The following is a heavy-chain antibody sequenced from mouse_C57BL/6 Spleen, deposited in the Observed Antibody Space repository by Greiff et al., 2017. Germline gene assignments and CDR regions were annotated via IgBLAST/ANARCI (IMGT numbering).Heavy chain of an antibody. V-gene: IGHV1-59*01. CDR3: ARNYDGRLDD. CDR2: IDPSDSYT. CDR1: GYTFTSYW. Sequence: HVQLQQSGAELVRPGTSVKLSCKASGYTFTSYWMHWVKQRPGQGLEWIGVIDPSDSYTNYNQKFKGKATLTEDTSSSTAYMQLSSLTSEDSAVYYCARNYDGRLDDWSEGTTLTVSS. D-gene: IGHD1-1*01. J-gene: IGHJ2*01.